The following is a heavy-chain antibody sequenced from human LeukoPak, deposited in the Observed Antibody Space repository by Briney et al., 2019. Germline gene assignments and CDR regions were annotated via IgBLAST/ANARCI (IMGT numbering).Heavy chain of an antibody. D-gene: IGHD3-10*01. CDR1: GGSISSYY. V-gene: IGHV4-59*01. CDR3: ARGEFVGYYFDY. CDR2: IYYSGST. J-gene: IGHJ4*02. Sequence: SKTLSLTCTVSGGSISSYYWSWIRQPPGKGLEWIGYIYYSGSTNYNPSLKRRVTISVDTSKNQFSLKLSSVTAADTAVYYCARGEFVGYYFDYWGQGTLVTVSS.